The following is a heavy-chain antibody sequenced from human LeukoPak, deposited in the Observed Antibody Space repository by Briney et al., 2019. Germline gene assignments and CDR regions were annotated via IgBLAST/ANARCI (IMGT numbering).Heavy chain of an antibody. CDR3: TTDIVVVPAARYRPKTSDY. J-gene: IGHJ4*02. V-gene: IGHV3-15*01. CDR1: GFTFSNAW. Sequence: GGSLRLSCAASGFTFSNAWMSWVRQAPGKGLEWVGRIKSKTDGGTTDYAAPVKGRFTISRDDSKNTLYLQMNSLKTEDTAVYYCTTDIVVVPAARYRPKTSDYWGQGTLVTVSP. D-gene: IGHD2-2*01. CDR2: IKSKTDGGTT.